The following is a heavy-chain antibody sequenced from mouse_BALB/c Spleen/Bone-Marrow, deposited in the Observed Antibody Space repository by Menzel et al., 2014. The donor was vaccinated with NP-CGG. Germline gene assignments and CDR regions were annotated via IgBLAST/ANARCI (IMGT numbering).Heavy chain of an antibody. CDR3: AGGAARATWFAY. D-gene: IGHD3-1*01. V-gene: IGHV5-17*02. CDR2: ISSGSSTI. J-gene: IGHJ3*01. CDR1: GFTFSSFG. Sequence: EVQLVASGGGLVQPGVSRKLSCAASGFTFSSFGMHWVRQAPEKGLEWVAYISSGSSTIYYADTVKGRFTISRDNPKNTLFLQMTSLRSEDSAVNCCAGGAARATWFAYWGQGSLVTVSA.